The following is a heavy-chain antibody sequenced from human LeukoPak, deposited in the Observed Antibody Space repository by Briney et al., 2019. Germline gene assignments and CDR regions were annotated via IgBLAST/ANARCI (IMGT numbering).Heavy chain of an antibody. J-gene: IGHJ4*02. V-gene: IGHV4-31*03. Sequence: SETLSLTCTVSGGSISSGGYYWSWIRQHPGKGLEWIGYIYYSVSTYYNPSLKSRVTISVDKSKNQCSLKLSSVTAADTAVYYCVGAGSYRLFDYWGQGTLVTVSS. D-gene: IGHD3-16*02. CDR3: VGAGSYRLFDY. CDR1: GGSISSGGYY. CDR2: IYYSVST.